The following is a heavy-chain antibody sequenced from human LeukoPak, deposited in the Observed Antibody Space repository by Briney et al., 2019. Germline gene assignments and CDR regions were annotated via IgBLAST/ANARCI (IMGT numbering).Heavy chain of an antibody. CDR2: ISYDGSNK. CDR1: GFTFSSYG. CDR3: AKGRGCSGGSCPNWFDP. J-gene: IGHJ5*02. D-gene: IGHD2-15*01. Sequence: PGGSVRLSCAASGFTFSSYGMHWVRQAPGKGLEWVAVISYDGSNKYYADSVKGRFTISRDNSKNTLYLQMNSLRAEDTAVYYCAKGRGCSGGSCPNWFDPWGQGTLVTVSS. V-gene: IGHV3-30*18.